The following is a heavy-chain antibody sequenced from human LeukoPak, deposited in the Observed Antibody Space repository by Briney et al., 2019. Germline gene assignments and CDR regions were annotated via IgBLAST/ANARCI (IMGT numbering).Heavy chain of an antibody. CDR2: IYYSGST. CDR3: ARVGKVVTARYFDY. CDR1: GGSVSSGSYY. D-gene: IGHD2-21*02. Sequence: SETLSLTCTVSGGSVSSGSYYWSWIRQPPGKGLEWIGYIYYSGSTNYNPSLKSRVTISVDASKNQFSLKLSSVTAADTAVYYCARVGKVVTARYFDYWGQGTLVTVSS. V-gene: IGHV4-61*01. J-gene: IGHJ4*02.